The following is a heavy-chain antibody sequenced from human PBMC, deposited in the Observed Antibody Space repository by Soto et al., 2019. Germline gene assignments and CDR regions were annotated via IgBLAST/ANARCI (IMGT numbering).Heavy chain of an antibody. V-gene: IGHV4-39*01. J-gene: IGHJ4*02. CDR3: ARQGYSYGRVDS. CDR2: IYYSGST. CDR1: SGSVRSNSFF. Sequence: QLQLQESGPGLVRPSETLSLTCTVSSGSVRSNSFFWGWIRQPPGRGLEWIGSIYYSGSTYYNPSLRSRVSISVETSKNQFSLKLRSLTAADTALYYCARQGYSYGRVDSWGQGTLVTVSP. D-gene: IGHD2-15*01.